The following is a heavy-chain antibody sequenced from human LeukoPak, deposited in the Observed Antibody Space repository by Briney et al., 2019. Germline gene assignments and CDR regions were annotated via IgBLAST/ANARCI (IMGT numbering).Heavy chain of an antibody. V-gene: IGHV3-23*01. CDR1: GFTVSSNY. CDR3: AKDLGGYYDSSGYFDY. D-gene: IGHD3-22*01. CDR2: ISDSDAGT. J-gene: IGHJ4*02. Sequence: GGSLRLSCAASGFTVSSNYMSWVRQAPGKGLEWVSSISDSDAGTFYADSVKGRFTISRDNSKNTLYLQMNSLRAEDTAVYYCAKDLGGYYDSSGYFDYWGQGTLVTVSS.